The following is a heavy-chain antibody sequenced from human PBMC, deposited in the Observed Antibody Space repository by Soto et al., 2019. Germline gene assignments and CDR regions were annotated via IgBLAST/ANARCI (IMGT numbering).Heavy chain of an antibody. D-gene: IGHD3-22*01. CDR3: ASSYSGYLDN. CDR1: GGSMSSGAYY. Sequence: SETLSLTCSVSGGSMSSGAYYWNWIRQHPVKGLGWIAYIYHTGNTYYDPSLRSRTTISVDTSENQFSLKLTSVTDADTAVYYCASSYSGYLDNWGQGTLVT. CDR2: IYHTGNT. V-gene: IGHV4-31*03. J-gene: IGHJ4*02.